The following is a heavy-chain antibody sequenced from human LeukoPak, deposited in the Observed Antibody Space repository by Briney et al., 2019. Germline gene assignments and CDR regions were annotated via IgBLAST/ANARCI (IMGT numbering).Heavy chain of an antibody. CDR1: GGSISSYY. Sequence: KPSETLSLTCTVSGGSISSYYWSWIRQPPGKGLEWIGYIFYSGSTNYNPSLKSRVTISVDTSKNQLSLKLNSVTAEDTAVYYCARAYFDRTFDIWGQGTMVTVSS. CDR2: IFYSGST. D-gene: IGHD3-22*01. CDR3: ARAYFDRTFDI. J-gene: IGHJ3*02. V-gene: IGHV4-59*01.